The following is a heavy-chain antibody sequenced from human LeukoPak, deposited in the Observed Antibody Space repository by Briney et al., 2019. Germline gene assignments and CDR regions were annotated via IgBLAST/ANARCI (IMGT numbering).Heavy chain of an antibody. CDR1: GGSISSGDYY. J-gene: IGHJ6*02. V-gene: IGHV4-30-4*01. CDR3: ARDSPRDGVCLGPLCYYYGMDV. CDR2: IYYSGST. Sequence: SETLSLTCTVSGGSISSGDYYWSWIRQPPGKGLEWIGYIYYSGSTYYNPSLKSRVTISVDTSKNQFSLKLSSVTAADTAVYYCARDSPRDGVCLGPLCYYYGMDVWGQGTTVTVSS. D-gene: IGHD2-8*01.